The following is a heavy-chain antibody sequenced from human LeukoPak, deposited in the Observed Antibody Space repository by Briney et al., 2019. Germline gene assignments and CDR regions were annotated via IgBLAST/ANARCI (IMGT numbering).Heavy chain of an antibody. CDR3: ARDSAGNDY. D-gene: IGHD6-13*01. J-gene: IGHJ4*02. Sequence: PGGSLRLSCAASGFTFSTYWMSWVRQAPGKGLEWVANINQDGSEKYYVDSVKGRFTISRDNAKNSLYLQMKSLRAEDTAMYYCARDSAGNDYWGQGTLVTVSS. CDR2: INQDGSEK. CDR1: GFTFSTYW. V-gene: IGHV3-7*01.